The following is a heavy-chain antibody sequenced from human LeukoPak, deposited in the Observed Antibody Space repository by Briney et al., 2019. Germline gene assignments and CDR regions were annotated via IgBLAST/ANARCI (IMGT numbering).Heavy chain of an antibody. CDR3: ATRLSGYSSSWYGNYFDY. CDR1: GYTLTELS. V-gene: IGHV1-24*01. Sequence: GVSVKVSCKVSGYTLTELSMHWVRQAPGKGLEWMGGFDPEDGETIYPQKFQGRVTMTEDTSTDTAYMELSSLRSEDTAVYYCATRLSGYSSSWYGNYFDYWGQGTLVTVSS. D-gene: IGHD6-13*01. CDR2: FDPEDGET. J-gene: IGHJ4*02.